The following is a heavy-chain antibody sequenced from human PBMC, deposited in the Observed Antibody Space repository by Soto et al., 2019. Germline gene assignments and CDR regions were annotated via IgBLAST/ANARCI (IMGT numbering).Heavy chain of an antibody. CDR1: GFTFGSYW. V-gene: IGHV3-7*01. Sequence: GGSLRLSCAASGFTFGSYWMSWVRQAPGKGLEWVANIKQDGSEKCYVDSVKGRFTISRDNAKNSLYLQMNSLRAEDTAVYYCARVEYSSSLGYYYGMDVWGQGTTVTVSS. D-gene: IGHD6-6*01. CDR2: IKQDGSEK. CDR3: ARVEYSSSLGYYYGMDV. J-gene: IGHJ6*02.